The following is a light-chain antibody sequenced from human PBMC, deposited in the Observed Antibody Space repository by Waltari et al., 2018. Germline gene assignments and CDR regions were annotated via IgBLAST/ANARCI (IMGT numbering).Light chain of an antibody. J-gene: IGKJ1*01. CDR1: QSIGRW. Sequence: DIQMTQSHATLPASVGDRVTITCRASQSIGRWLAWYQQKPGKAPKLLISESAKLQSGVPSRFSGSGSGTDFTLTINGLQPDDFAIYYCHQYMSYPWTFGLGTKVEIK. CDR3: HQYMSYPWT. CDR2: ESA. V-gene: IGKV1-5*03.